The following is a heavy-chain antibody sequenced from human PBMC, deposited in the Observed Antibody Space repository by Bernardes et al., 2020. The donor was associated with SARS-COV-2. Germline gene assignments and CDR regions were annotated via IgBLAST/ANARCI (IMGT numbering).Heavy chain of an antibody. V-gene: IGHV5-51*01. Sequence: GASLKISCKGSDYTFTNYWIGWVRQIPGKGLEWMWIIYPGDSDTKYSPSFQGRVTISADKSVNTAYLQWSSLKASDTAIYYCARRRYGDFGVDVWGQGTTVTVSS. CDR2: IYPGDSDT. CDR1: DYTFTNYW. D-gene: IGHD4-17*01. CDR3: ARRRYGDFGVDV. J-gene: IGHJ6*02.